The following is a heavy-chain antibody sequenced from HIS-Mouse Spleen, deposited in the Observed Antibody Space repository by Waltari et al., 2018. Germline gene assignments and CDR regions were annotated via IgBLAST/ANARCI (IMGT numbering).Heavy chain of an antibody. V-gene: IGHV3-30*18. CDR1: GFNFGSYG. J-gene: IGHJ4*02. Sequence: QVQLVESGGGVVQPGRSLRLSCAASGFNFGSYGMHWVRQAPGKGLEWVAVISYDGSNNYYADSVKGRFTISRDNSKNTLYLQMNSLRAEDTAVYYCAKDKHHAFDYWGQGTLVTVYS. CDR3: AKDKHHAFDY. CDR2: ISYDGSNN.